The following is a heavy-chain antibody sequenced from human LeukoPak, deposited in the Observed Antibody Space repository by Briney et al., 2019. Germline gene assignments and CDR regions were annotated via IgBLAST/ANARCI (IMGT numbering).Heavy chain of an antibody. V-gene: IGHV1-2*02. D-gene: IGHD3-10*01. CDR2: ISPNSGGT. CDR3: AREPSGSGRYDY. Sequence: ASVKVSCKASGFTFSGYHMHWVRQAPGQRLEWMAWISPNSGGTNYVQKFQGRVTVTRDTSISTDYMEISGLTSDDTALYYCAREPSGSGRYDYWGQGTLVTVSS. J-gene: IGHJ4*02. CDR1: GFTFSGYH.